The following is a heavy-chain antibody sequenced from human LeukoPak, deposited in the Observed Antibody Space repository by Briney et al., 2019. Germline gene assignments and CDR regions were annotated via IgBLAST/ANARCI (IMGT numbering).Heavy chain of an antibody. Sequence: GASVKVSCKASGGTFTSYTISWVRQAPGQGLEWMGRIIPILGIANYAQKFQGRVTITADKSTSTAYMELSSLRSEDTAVYYCAREPHSIGFDPCGQGTLVTVSS. J-gene: IGHJ5*02. CDR3: AREPHSIGFDP. CDR1: GGTFTSYT. D-gene: IGHD2/OR15-2a*01. CDR2: IIPILGIA. V-gene: IGHV1-69*10.